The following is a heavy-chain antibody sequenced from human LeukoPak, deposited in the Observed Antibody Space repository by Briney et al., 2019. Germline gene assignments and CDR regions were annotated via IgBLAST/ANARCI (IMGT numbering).Heavy chain of an antibody. CDR2: IYYSGST. CDR1: GGSISSGDYY. V-gene: IGHV4-30-4*01. J-gene: IGHJ5*02. D-gene: IGHD2-2*01. CDR3: AREVVVPAATPGGWFDP. Sequence: SQTLSLTCIVSGGSISSGDYYWSWIRQPPGKGLEWIGYIYYSGSTYYNPSLKSRVTISVDTSKNQFSLKLSSVTAADTAVYYCAREVVVPAATPGGWFDPWGQGTLVTVSS.